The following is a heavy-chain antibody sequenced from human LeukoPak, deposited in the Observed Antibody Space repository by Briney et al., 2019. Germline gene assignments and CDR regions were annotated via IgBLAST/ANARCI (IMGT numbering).Heavy chain of an antibody. D-gene: IGHD6-19*01. CDR3: AKGVRQQWLVLNRFDP. J-gene: IGHJ5*02. CDR2: ISGSGGST. Sequence: GGSLRHSCAASRYTFSSYAMSWVRQAPGKGLEWVSAISGSGGSTYYADSVKGRFTISRDNSKNTLYLQMNSLRAEDTAVYYFAKGVRQQWLVLNRFDPWGQGTLVTVSS. V-gene: IGHV3-23*01. CDR1: RYTFSSYA.